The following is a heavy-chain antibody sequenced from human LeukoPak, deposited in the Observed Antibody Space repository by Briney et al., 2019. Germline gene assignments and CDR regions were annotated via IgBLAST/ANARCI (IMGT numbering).Heavy chain of an antibody. V-gene: IGHV5-51*01. CDR3: ARRSNWGTAFDY. J-gene: IGHJ4*02. CDR1: GYIFTDYW. D-gene: IGHD7-27*01. Sequence: GESLKISCKGSGYIFTDYWIAWVRQMPGKGLEWMGIIYPGDSDTRYSPSFQGQVTFSVDKSISTAYLQWSSLKASDTAIYYCARRSNWGTAFDYWGQGTLVTVSS. CDR2: IYPGDSDT.